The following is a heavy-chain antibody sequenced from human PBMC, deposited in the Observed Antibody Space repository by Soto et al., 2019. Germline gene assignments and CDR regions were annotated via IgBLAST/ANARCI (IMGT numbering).Heavy chain of an antibody. D-gene: IGHD3-10*01. Sequence: EVQLVESGGGLVQPGGSLRLSCAASGFTFSSYWMSWVRQAPGKGLEWVANIKQDGSEKYYVDSVKGRFTISRDNAKNSLYLQMNSLRAEDTAVYYCARERLTMVRGVIDYCGQGTLVTVSS. V-gene: IGHV3-7*03. CDR3: ARERLTMVRGVIDY. CDR2: IKQDGSEK. CDR1: GFTFSSYW. J-gene: IGHJ4*02.